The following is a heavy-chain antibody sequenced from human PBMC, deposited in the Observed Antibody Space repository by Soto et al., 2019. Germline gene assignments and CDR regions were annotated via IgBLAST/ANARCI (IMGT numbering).Heavy chain of an antibody. D-gene: IGHD7-27*01. Sequence: ESGPTLVNPTQTLTLTCTLSGFSLNTAGGGVVWIRQPPGKALEWLALIYWNDDKRYSPSLNNRLTITKDTSRNQVVLTMTNVAPDDTGTYYCAHRPNWGINGLGAWGQGTTVTVSS. V-gene: IGHV2-5*01. CDR3: AHRPNWGINGLGA. CDR1: GFSLNTAGGG. J-gene: IGHJ6*02. CDR2: IYWNDDK.